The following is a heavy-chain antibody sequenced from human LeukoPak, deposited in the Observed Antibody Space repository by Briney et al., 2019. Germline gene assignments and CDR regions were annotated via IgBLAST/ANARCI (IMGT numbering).Heavy chain of an antibody. J-gene: IGHJ4*02. CDR3: ASYGLLYPAGYYFDY. CDR2: IYYNGST. V-gene: IGHV4-30-4*08. CDR1: GGSISSGDYY. D-gene: IGHD2-8*01. Sequence: PSETLSLTCTVSGGSISSGDYYWSWIRQPPGKGLEWIGYIYYNGSTYYNPSLKSRVTISVDTSKNQFSLKLSSVTAADTAVYYCASYGLLYPAGYYFDYWGQGTLVTVSS.